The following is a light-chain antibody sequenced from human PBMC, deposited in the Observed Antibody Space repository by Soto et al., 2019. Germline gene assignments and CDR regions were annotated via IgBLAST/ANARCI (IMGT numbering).Light chain of an antibody. J-gene: IGKJ1*01. Sequence: GDRVTITCRASQTIITWMAWYQQKPGKAPKLLVYDASTLQSGVASRFSGSGSGTEFTLIISGLQPDDSATYYCQQYTNPNNPWMFGQGTKVDIK. CDR3: QQYTNPNNPWM. CDR1: QTIITW. CDR2: DAS. V-gene: IGKV1-5*01.